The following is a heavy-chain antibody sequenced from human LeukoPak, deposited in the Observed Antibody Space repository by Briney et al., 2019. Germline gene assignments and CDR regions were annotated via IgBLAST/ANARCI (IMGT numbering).Heavy chain of an antibody. J-gene: IGHJ5*02. CDR3: ARDFTAAAGIPPGWFDP. Sequence: ASVKVSCKASGYTFTGYYMHWVRQAPGQGLEWMGWINPNSGGTNYAQKFQGRVTMTRDTSISTAYMELSRLRSNDTAVYYCARDFTAAAGIPPGWFDPWGQGTLVTVSS. CDR2: INPNSGGT. D-gene: IGHD6-13*01. CDR1: GYTFTGYY. V-gene: IGHV1-2*02.